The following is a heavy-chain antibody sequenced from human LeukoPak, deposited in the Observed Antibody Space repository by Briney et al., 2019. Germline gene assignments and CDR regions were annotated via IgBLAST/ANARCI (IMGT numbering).Heavy chain of an antibody. Sequence: PGGSLRLSCAASGFTFSVYEMNWVRQAPGKGLEWVSYISSSGSTIFYADSVKGRFTISRDNAKNSLYLQMNSLRAEDTAVYYCARGLRYFDWSPGGQGTLVTVSS. CDR1: GFTFSVYE. CDR3: ARGLRYFDWSP. D-gene: IGHD3-9*01. J-gene: IGHJ4*02. V-gene: IGHV3-48*03. CDR2: ISSSGSTI.